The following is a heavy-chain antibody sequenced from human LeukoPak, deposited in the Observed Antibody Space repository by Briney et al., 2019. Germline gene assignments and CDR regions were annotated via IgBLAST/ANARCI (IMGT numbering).Heavy chain of an antibody. V-gene: IGHV4-59*01. CDR1: GGSISSYY. J-gene: IGHJ4*02. CDR2: IYYSGST. D-gene: IGHD1-26*01. Sequence: SETLSLTCAVSGGSISSYYWSWIRQPPGKGLEWIGYIYYSGSTNYNPSLKSRVTISVDTSKNQFSLKLSSVTAADTAVYYCARGGTTMDYWGQGTLVTVSS. CDR3: ARGGTTMDY.